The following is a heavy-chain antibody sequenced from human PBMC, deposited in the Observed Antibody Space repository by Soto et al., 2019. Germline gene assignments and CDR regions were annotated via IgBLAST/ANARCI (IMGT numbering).Heavy chain of an antibody. CDR3: ARDGVLICSSTSCYITGVYNWFDP. Sequence: GASVKVSCKASGYTFTSYYMHWVRQAPGQGLEWMGIINPSGGSTSYAQKFQGRVTMTRDTSTSTVYMELSSLRSEDTAVYYCARDGVLICSSTSCYITGVYNWFDPWGQGTLVTVSS. CDR2: INPSGGST. D-gene: IGHD2-2*02. V-gene: IGHV1-46*03. CDR1: GYTFTSYY. J-gene: IGHJ5*02.